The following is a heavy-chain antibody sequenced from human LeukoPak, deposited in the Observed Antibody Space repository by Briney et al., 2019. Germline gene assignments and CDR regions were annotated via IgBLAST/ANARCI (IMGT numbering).Heavy chain of an antibody. Sequence: PSETLSLTCTVSGGSISSYYWSWIRQPPGKGLEWIGYIYYSGSTNYNPSLKSRVTISVDTSKNQFSLKLSSVTAADTAVYYCARFSISSSAAGNSPAFDYWGQGTLVTVSS. CDR2: IYYSGST. V-gene: IGHV4-59*01. CDR3: ARFSISSSAAGNSPAFDY. CDR1: GGSISSYY. D-gene: IGHD6-13*01. J-gene: IGHJ4*02.